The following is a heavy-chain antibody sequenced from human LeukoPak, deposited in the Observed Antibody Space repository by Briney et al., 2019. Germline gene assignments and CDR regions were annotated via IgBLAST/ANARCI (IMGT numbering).Heavy chain of an antibody. V-gene: IGHV4-39*01. D-gene: IGHD3-10*01. Sequence: QLQLQESGPGLVKPSETLSLTCTVSGGSISSSSYYWGWIRQPPGKGLEWIGSIYYSGSTYYNPSLKSRVTISVDTSKNQFSLKLSSVTAADTAVYYCASWVPFGRHTKYYFDYWGQGTLVTVSS. CDR2: IYYSGST. J-gene: IGHJ4*02. CDR3: ASWVPFGRHTKYYFDY. CDR1: GGSISSSSYY.